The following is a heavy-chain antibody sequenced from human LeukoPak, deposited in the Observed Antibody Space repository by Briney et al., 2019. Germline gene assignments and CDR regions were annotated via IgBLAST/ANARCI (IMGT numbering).Heavy chain of an antibody. CDR2: SNSDGSNI. J-gene: IGHJ4*02. CDR1: GFTFSSYW. Sequence: GGSLRLSCAASGFTFSSYWMHWVRQAPGKGLVWVSRSNSDGSNIGYADSVKGRFTISRDNAKNTLYLQMNSLRAEDTAVYYCARDYIAADWGQGTLVTVSS. CDR3: ARDYIAAD. D-gene: IGHD6-6*01. V-gene: IGHV3-74*01.